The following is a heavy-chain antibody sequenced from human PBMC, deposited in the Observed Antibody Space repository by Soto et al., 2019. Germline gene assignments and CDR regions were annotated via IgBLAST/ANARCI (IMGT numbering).Heavy chain of an antibody. CDR1: GFTFSNAW. Sequence: GGSLRLSCAASGFTFSNAWMNGVRQAPGKGLEWVGRIKSKTDGGTTDYAAPVKGRFTISRDDSKNTLYLQMNSLKTEDTAVYYCTCRDPDDFWSNYGMDVWGQGTTVTVSS. D-gene: IGHD3-3*01. CDR2: IKSKTDGGTT. J-gene: IGHJ6*02. V-gene: IGHV3-15*07. CDR3: TCRDPDDFWSNYGMDV.